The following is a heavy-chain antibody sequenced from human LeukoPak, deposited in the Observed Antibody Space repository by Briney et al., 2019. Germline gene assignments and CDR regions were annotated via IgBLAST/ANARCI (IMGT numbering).Heavy chain of an antibody. Sequence: SGTLSLTCAVSGGSISSSNWWSWVRQPPGKGLEWIGEIYHSGSTNYNPSLKSRVTISVDKSKNQFSLTLTSVTAADAAVYYCARVLAADSSGYYYNAFDVWGQGTMVTVSS. J-gene: IGHJ3*01. V-gene: IGHV4-4*02. D-gene: IGHD3-22*01. CDR1: GGSISSSNW. CDR2: IYHSGST. CDR3: ARVLAADSSGYYYNAFDV.